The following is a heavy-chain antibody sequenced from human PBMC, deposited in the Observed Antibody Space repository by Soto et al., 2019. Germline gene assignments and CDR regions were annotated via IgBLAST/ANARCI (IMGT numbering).Heavy chain of an antibody. V-gene: IGHV1-18*01. J-gene: IGHJ3*02. CDR3: ARDLGYGGNPQGAFDI. Sequence: ASVKVSCKASGYTFTSYGISWVRQAPGQGLEWMGWISAYNGNTNYAQTLQGRVTMPTDTSTSTAYMALRSLRSDDTAVYYCARDLGYGGNPQGAFDIWGQGTTVPVSS. CDR2: ISAYNGNT. CDR1: GYTFTSYG. D-gene: IGHD2-15*01.